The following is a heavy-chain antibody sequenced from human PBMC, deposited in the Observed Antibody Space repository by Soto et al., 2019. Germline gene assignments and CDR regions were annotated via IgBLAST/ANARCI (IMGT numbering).Heavy chain of an antibody. Sequence: VQLLESGGDLVQPGGPLRVSCAASGFHFRSYGMSWVRQSPGTGLGWVSSSSDSGEVTYYAESVKGRFTISRDNSKNTVDLQMNSLRAEDTAIEYCAKDQGFRSDNYYGMDVWGQGTPVTGSS. D-gene: IGHD3-10*01. V-gene: IGHV3-23*01. CDR1: GFHFRSYG. CDR2: SSDSGEVT. CDR3: AKDQGFRSDNYYGMDV. J-gene: IGHJ6*02.